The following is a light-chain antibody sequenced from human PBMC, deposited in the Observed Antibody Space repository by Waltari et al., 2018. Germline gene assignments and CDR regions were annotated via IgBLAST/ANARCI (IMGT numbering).Light chain of an antibody. Sequence: QSALPQPASVSGSPGQSITISCTRTSSDIGRYNYVSWFQQHPGKAPKRMIYDGRNRPSGVSNRFSGSKSDYTASLTIAGLQAEDEAVYFCNSFTSSNTVIFGGGTKLTV. J-gene: IGLJ2*01. CDR1: SSDIGRYNY. CDR3: NSFTSSNTVI. CDR2: DGR. V-gene: IGLV2-14*03.